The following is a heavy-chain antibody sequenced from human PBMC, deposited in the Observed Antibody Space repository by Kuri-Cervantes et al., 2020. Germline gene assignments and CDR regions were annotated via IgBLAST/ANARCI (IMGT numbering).Heavy chain of an antibody. CDR3: ARDAPPDIVALPAY. CDR2: IYYSGST. Sequence: SETLSLTCTVSGGSISSYYWSWIRQPPGKGLEWIGYIYYSGSTNYNPSLKSRVTISVDTSKNQFSLKLSSVTSADTAVYYCARDAPPDIVALPAYWGQGTLVTVSS. D-gene: IGHD5-12*01. CDR1: GGSISSYY. V-gene: IGHV4-59*01. J-gene: IGHJ4*02.